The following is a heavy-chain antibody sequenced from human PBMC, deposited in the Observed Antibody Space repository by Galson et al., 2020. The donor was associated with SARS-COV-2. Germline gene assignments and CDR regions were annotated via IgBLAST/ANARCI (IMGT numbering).Heavy chain of an antibody. Sequence: GGSLRLSCAASGFTFDDYAMHWVRQAPGKGLEWVSGISWNSGRIGYADSVKGRFTISRDNAKNSLYLQMNSLRAEDTALYYCAKALGPIAAEADYWGQGTLVTVSS. CDR2: ISWNSGRI. D-gene: IGHD6-25*01. CDR1: GFTFDDYA. V-gene: IGHV3-9*01. CDR3: AKALGPIAAEADY. J-gene: IGHJ4*02.